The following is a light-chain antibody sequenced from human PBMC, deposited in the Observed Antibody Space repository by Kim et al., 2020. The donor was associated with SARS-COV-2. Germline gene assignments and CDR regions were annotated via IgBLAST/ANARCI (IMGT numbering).Light chain of an antibody. CDR1: QDIRND. J-gene: IGKJ1*01. CDR2: AAS. CDR3: QQLNTYPWT. Sequence: ASVGDRVTITCRASQDIRNDLGWYQQNPGRAPKLLIFAASTLQSGVPSRFSGSGSGTEFTLTVSSLQPEDFAIYYCQQLNTYPWTFGQGTKVDIK. V-gene: IGKV1-17*01.